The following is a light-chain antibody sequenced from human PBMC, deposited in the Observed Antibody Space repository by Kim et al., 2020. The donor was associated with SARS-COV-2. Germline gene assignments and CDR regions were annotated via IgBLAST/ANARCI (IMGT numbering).Light chain of an antibody. CDR3: QQYGSSPWT. Sequence: EIVLTQSPGTLSLSPGERATLSCRASQSVSSTYLAWYQHKPGQAPRLLIYGASSRATGIPDRFSGSGSGTDFTLTISRLEPEDFAVYFCQQYGSSPWTFGRGTKVDIK. V-gene: IGKV3-20*01. J-gene: IGKJ1*01. CDR2: GAS. CDR1: QSVSSTY.